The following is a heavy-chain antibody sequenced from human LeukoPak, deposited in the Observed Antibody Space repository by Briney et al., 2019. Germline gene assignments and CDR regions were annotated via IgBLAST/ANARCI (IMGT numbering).Heavy chain of an antibody. J-gene: IGHJ4*02. CDR2: IYGSGST. CDR1: GGSVSSGSYY. D-gene: IGHD2-15*01. CDR3: ASFISLVGGRGY. V-gene: IGHV4-61*01. Sequence: TSETLSLTCTVSGGSVSSGSYYWSWIRQPPGKGLEWIGRIYGSGSTNYNPSLKSRVTISVDTFQNQFSLKLSSVTAADTAVYYCASFISLVGGRGYWGQGTLVTVSS.